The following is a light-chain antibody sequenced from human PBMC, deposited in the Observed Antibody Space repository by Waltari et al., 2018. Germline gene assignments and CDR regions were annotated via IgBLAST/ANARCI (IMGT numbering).Light chain of an antibody. V-gene: IGLV2-14*03. CDR1: SSDVGGSNY. J-gene: IGLJ3*02. CDR3: SSYTSSSTLVV. CDR2: DVS. Sequence: QSALTQPASVSGSPGQSITISCPGTSSDVGGSNYVSWYQQHPGKAPKLIIYDVSNRPSGVSNRFSGSKSGNTASLTISGLQAEDEADYYCSSYTSSSTLVVFGGGTKLTVL.